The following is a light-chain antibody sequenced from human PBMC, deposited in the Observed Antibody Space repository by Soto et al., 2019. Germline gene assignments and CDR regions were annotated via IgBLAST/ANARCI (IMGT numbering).Light chain of an antibody. CDR2: GAS. CDR1: ESVTSDC. V-gene: IGKV3D-15*01. J-gene: IGKJ4*01. Sequence: EIVLTQSPGTLSLSPGERATLSCRASESVTSDCLAWYRQRPGQAPRLLIYGASTRATGTPDRISGSGSGTEFTLTISSLQSEDFAVYYCQHYANWPLTFGGGTKVEI. CDR3: QHYANWPLT.